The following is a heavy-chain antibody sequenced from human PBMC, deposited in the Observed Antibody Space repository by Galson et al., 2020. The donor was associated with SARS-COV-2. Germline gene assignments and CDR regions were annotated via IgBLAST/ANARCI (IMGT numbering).Heavy chain of an antibody. V-gene: IGHV2-70*01. Sequence: SGPTLVKPTQTLTLTCTFSGFSLSTSGMCVSWIRQPPGKALEWLALIDWDDDKYYSTSLKTRLTISKDTSKNQVVLTMTNMDPVDTATYYWARQEYYYDSSGRAFDIWGQGTMVTVSS. D-gene: IGHD3-22*01. CDR2: IDWDDDK. CDR1: GFSLSTSGMC. J-gene: IGHJ3*02. CDR3: ARQEYYYDSSGRAFDI.